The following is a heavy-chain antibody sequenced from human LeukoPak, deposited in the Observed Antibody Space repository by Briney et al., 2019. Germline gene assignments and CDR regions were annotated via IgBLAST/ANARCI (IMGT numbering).Heavy chain of an antibody. D-gene: IGHD6-19*01. CDR2: IHCSGST. CDR3: ARAHSSGWYGTYYFDY. J-gene: IGHJ4*02. V-gene: IGHV4-59*01. Sequence: PSETLSLTCTVSGGSISSYYWNWIRQPPGKGLEWNGYIHCSGSTNYHPSLKSRVTISVDTSKNQFSLKLTSVTAADTAVYYCARAHSSGWYGTYYFDYWGQGSLVTVSS. CDR1: GGSISSYY.